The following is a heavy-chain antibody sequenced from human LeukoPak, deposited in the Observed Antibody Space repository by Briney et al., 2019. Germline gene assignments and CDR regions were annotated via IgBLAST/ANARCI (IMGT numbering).Heavy chain of an antibody. CDR3: ARDESPEYFQH. V-gene: IGHV1-69*04. CDR2: IIPILGIA. J-gene: IGHJ1*01. Sequence: GSSVKVSCKASGGTFSSYAISWVRQAPGQGLEWMGRIIPILGIANYAQKFQGRVTITADKFTSTAYMELSSLRSEDTAVYYCARDESPEYFQHWGQGTLVTVSS. CDR1: GGTFSSYA.